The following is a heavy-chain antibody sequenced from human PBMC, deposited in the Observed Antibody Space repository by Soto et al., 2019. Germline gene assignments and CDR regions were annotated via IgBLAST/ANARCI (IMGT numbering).Heavy chain of an antibody. Sequence: EVQLVDSGGGLGKPGGSLRLSCAASGFTFSDAWMSWVRQAPGKGLEWVGRIKSKTDGGTTDYAAPVKGRFTISRDDSKNTLYLQMNSLKIEDTAVYYCTLHIVVVTAIHNYFAYWGQGTLVTVSS. V-gene: IGHV3-15*01. D-gene: IGHD2-21*02. CDR2: IKSKTDGGTT. CDR1: GFTFSDAW. CDR3: TLHIVVVTAIHNYFAY. J-gene: IGHJ4*02.